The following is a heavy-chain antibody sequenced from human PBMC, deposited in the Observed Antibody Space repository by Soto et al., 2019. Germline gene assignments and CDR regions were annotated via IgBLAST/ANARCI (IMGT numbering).Heavy chain of an antibody. V-gene: IGHV3-23*01. D-gene: IGHD3-10*01. J-gene: IGHJ4*02. CDR3: AKDRGEGY. CDR2: ISGSGVST. Sequence: EVQLLESGGGLVQPGGSLRLSCAASGFTLSSYAMSWVRQAPGKGLEWVSAISGSGVSTYYADSVKGRFTISRDNSENTLYLQMTSLRAEDKAVYYGAKDRGEGYGGQGTLVTVSS. CDR1: GFTLSSYA.